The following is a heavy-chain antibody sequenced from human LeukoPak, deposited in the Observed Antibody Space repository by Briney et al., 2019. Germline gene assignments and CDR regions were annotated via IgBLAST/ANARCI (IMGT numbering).Heavy chain of an antibody. CDR3: ARGGSWYQLNS. D-gene: IGHD6-13*01. CDR1: GFTFSGYA. Sequence: GGSLRLSCAVAGFTFSGYAMHWVRQAPGKGLEYVSGIGSNGGDTYYADSVKGRFTISRDNSKNTLYLQMGSLRADDMGVYYCARGGSWYQLNSWGQGTLVTVSS. V-gene: IGHV3-64*02. CDR2: IGSNGGDT. J-gene: IGHJ4*02.